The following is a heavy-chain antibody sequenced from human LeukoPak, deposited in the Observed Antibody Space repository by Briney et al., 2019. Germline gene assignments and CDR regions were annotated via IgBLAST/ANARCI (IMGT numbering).Heavy chain of an antibody. CDR3: ARARYSSSWEGTNNWFDP. CDR2: IYTSGST. V-gene: IGHV4-4*07. J-gene: IGHJ5*02. CDR1: GGSISSYY. Sequence: SETLSLTCTVSGGSISSYYWSWIRQPAGKGLEWIGRIYTSGSTNYNPSLKSRVTMSVDTSKNQFSLKLSSVTAADTAVYYCARARYSSSWEGTNNWFDPWGQGTLVTVSS. D-gene: IGHD6-13*01.